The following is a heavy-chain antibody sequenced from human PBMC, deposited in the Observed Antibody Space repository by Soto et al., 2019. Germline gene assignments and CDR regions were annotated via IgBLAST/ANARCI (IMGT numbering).Heavy chain of an antibody. CDR3: AKDRTPDGVWDLDY. D-gene: IGHD4-17*01. CDR1: GLTFGSYT. V-gene: IGHV3-23*01. J-gene: IGHJ4*02. Sequence: EVNLFESGGGLAQPGGSLRVSCAASGLTFGSYTMSWVRQTPGKALEWVSAIYGSGAGETFYAESVKGRFIISRDDSRNTLDLQMNNLRAEDSALYYCAKDRTPDGVWDLDYWGQGTPVTVSS. CDR2: IYGSGAGET.